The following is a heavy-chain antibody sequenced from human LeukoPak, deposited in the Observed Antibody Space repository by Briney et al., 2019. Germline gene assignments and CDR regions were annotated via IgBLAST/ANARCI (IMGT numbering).Heavy chain of an antibody. D-gene: IGHD2-8*02. V-gene: IGHV3-23*01. CDR3: ATYRQVLLPFES. Sequence: QTGGSLRLSCAASGFTFSTFAMIWVRQPPGKGLEWVSSISAGGGEIHYADSVRGRFTISRDNSKSTLSLQMNSLRAEDTAIYYCATYRQVLLPFESWGQGTLVTVSS. CDR1: GFTFSTFA. CDR2: ISAGGGEI. J-gene: IGHJ4*02.